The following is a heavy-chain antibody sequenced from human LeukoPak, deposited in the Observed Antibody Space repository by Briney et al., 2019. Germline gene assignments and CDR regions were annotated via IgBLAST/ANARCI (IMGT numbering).Heavy chain of an antibody. CDR2: INPNSGGT. J-gene: IGHJ5*02. CDR3: ARGTGDILTGYYTT. D-gene: IGHD3-9*01. V-gene: IGHV1-2*02. Sequence: ASVKVSCKASGYTFTGYYMHWVRQAPGQGLEWMGWINPNSGGTNYAQKFQGRVAMTRDTSISTAYMELSRLRSDDTAVYYCARGTGDILTGYYTTWGQGTLVTVSS. CDR1: GYTFTGYY.